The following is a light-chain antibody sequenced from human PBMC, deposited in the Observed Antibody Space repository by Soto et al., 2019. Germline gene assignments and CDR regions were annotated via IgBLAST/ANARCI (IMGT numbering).Light chain of an antibody. CDR2: EVS. CDR1: SSDVGGYNY. CDR3: SSYAGSNNVV. V-gene: IGLV2-8*01. J-gene: IGLJ2*01. Sequence: QSVLTQPPSASGSPGQSVTISCTRTSSDVGGYNYVSWYQQHPGKAPKLMIYEVSKRPSGGPDRFSGSKSGNTASLTVSGLQAEDDADYYCSSYAGSNNVVFGGGTQLTVL.